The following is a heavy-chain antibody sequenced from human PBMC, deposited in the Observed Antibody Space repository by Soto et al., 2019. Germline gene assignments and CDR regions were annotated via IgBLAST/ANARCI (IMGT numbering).Heavy chain of an antibody. V-gene: IGHV1-69*13. J-gene: IGHJ6*02. D-gene: IGHD6-13*01. CDR1: GGTFSSYA. CDR2: IIPIFGTA. CDR3: ARVWYSSSWYGDDYYYYYYGMDV. Sequence: ASVKVSCKASGGTFSSYAISWVRQAPGQGLEWMGGIIPIFGTANYAQKFQGRVTITADESTSTAYMELSSLRSEDTAVYYCARVWYSSSWYGDDYYYYYYGMDVWGQGTTVTVSS.